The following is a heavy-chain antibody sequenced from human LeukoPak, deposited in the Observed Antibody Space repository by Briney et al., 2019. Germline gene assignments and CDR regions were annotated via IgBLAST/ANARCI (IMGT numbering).Heavy chain of an antibody. Sequence: SETLSLTCAVYGGSFSGYYWSWNRQPPGKGLEWIGEINHSGSTNYNPSLKSRVTISVDTSRNQFSLKLSSVTAADTAVYYCARSRPTYYYDSSGYEPNWFDPWGQGTLVTVSS. CDR1: GGSFSGYY. J-gene: IGHJ5*02. CDR2: INHSGST. V-gene: IGHV4-34*01. D-gene: IGHD3-22*01. CDR3: ARSRPTYYYDSSGYEPNWFDP.